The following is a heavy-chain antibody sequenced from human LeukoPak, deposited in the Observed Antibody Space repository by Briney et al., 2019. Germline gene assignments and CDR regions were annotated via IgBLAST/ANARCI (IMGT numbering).Heavy chain of an antibody. J-gene: IGHJ3*02. CDR2: ITSGTTYI. CDR1: GFTFSSYA. CDR3: ARNLEVIDAFDI. V-gene: IGHV3-21*01. Sequence: GGSLRLSCAASGFTFSSYAMSWVRQSPEKGLEWVSSITSGTTYIYYADSVRGRFTLSRDNAKNSLYLQMNSLRAEDTAVYYCARNLEVIDAFDIWGQGTMVTVSS.